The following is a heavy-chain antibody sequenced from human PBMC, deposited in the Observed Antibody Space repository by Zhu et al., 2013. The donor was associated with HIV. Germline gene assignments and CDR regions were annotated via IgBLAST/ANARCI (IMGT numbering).Heavy chain of an antibody. CDR2: IYYDGST. CDR1: GGSVSSYY. J-gene: IGHJ5*02. Sequence: QVQLQESGPGLVKPSETLSLTCSVSGGSVSSYYWSWIRQPPGKGLEWIGHIYYDGSTKYSPSLKSRVTLSVDSSKNQFSLRMNSVTAADTATYYCARGKVEVPFGDYGRRAPRTDFLDPWGQGILVTVSS. CDR3: ARGKVEVPFGDYGRRAPRTDFLDP. V-gene: IGHV4-59*02. D-gene: IGHD4-17*01.